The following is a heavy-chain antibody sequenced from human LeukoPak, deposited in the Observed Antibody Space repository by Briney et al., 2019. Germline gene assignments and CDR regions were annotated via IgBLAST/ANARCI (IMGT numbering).Heavy chain of an antibody. V-gene: IGHV3-48*02. J-gene: IGHJ4*02. CDR3: TRDTRVGGTMDFDY. CDR1: GFPFSTHS. D-gene: IGHD1-26*01. Sequence: PGGSLRLSCAASGFPFSTHSMHWVRQAPGKGLEWVSYISSSSSAMLYADSVKGRFTISRDNAKNSLYLQMKSLRDEDTAVYYCTRDTRVGGTMDFDYWGQGTLVTVSS. CDR2: ISSSSSAM.